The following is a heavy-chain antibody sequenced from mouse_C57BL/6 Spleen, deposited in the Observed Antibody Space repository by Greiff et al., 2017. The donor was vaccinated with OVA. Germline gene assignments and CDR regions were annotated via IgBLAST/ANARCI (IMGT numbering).Heavy chain of an antibody. D-gene: IGHD1-1*01. J-gene: IGHJ2*01. CDR3: ARIGITTVDYFDY. CDR1: GYAFSSSW. V-gene: IGHV1-82*01. CDR2: IYPGDGDT. Sequence: QVQLQQSGPELVKPGASVKISCKASGYAFSSSWMNWVKQRPGKGLEWIGRIYPGDGDTNYNGKFKGKATLTADKSSSTAYMLLSSLTSEDSAVYFCARIGITTVDYFDYWGQGTTLTVSS.